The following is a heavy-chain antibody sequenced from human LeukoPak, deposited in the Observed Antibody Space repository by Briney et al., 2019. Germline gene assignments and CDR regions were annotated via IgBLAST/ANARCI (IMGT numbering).Heavy chain of an antibody. J-gene: IGHJ5*02. D-gene: IGHD2-21*02. Sequence: GASVKVSCKTSGGTFSSYTINWVRQAPGQGLEWMGRIIPILGIANYAQKFQGRVTITADKSTSTAYMELSSLRSEDTAMYYCASAYCGGDCYSRGWFDPWGQGTLVTVSS. CDR1: GGTFSSYT. CDR3: ASAYCGGDCYSRGWFDP. V-gene: IGHV1-69*02. CDR2: IIPILGIA.